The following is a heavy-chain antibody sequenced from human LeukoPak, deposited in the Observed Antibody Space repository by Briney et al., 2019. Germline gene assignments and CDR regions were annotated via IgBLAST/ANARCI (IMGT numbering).Heavy chain of an antibody. CDR3: ARAPYCSSTSCPYNWFDP. CDR2: INHSGST. V-gene: IGHV4-34*01. CDR1: GGSFSGYY. Sequence: SETLSLTCAVYGGSFSGYYWSWIRQPPGKGLGWIGEINHSGSTNYNPSLKSRVTISVDTSKNQFSLKLSSVTAADTAVYYCARAPYCSSTSCPYNWFDPWGQGTLVTVSS. J-gene: IGHJ5*02. D-gene: IGHD2-2*01.